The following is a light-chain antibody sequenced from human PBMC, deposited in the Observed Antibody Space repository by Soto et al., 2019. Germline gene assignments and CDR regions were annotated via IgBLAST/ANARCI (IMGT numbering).Light chain of an antibody. CDR2: AAS. V-gene: IGKV1-12*01. CDR3: QQADTFPLT. CDR1: QDISNW. J-gene: IGKJ4*01. Sequence: DIQMTQSPSFVSASVGDTVTITCRASQDISNWLAWYQQKPGKAPRFLIFAASSLHSGVPSRFSGSGSGTDFTLTISSLQPEDFATYYCQQADTFPLTFGGGPKVQIK.